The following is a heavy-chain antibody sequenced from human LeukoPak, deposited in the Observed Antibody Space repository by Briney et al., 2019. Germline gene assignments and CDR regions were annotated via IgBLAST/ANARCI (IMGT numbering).Heavy chain of an antibody. CDR2: ISSSGSTI. V-gene: IGHV3-48*03. D-gene: IGHD3-22*01. CDR1: GFTFSSYE. Sequence: GGSLTLSCAASGFTFSSYEMNWVRQAPRKGLEWVSYISSSGSTIYYGDSVKGRFTISRDNAKNSLYLQMNSLRAEDTAVYYCARGSGYYYVSSGYYSNWFDGWGQGTLVTVSS. CDR3: ARGSGYYYVSSGYYSNWFDG. J-gene: IGHJ5*02.